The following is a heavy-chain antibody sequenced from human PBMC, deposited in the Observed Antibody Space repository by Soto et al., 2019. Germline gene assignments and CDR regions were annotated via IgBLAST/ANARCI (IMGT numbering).Heavy chain of an antibody. CDR3: AREESVAGYGGWFAP. CDR1: GYTFTSYG. D-gene: IGHD6-19*01. Sequence: QVQLVQSGAEVKKPGASVKVSCKASGYTFTSYGISWVRQAPGQGLEWMGWISAYNGNTNYAQKLQGRVTMTTDTSXXTAYMELRSLRSDDTAVYYCAREESVAGYGGWFAPWGQGTLVTVSS. CDR2: ISAYNGNT. J-gene: IGHJ5*02. V-gene: IGHV1-18*01.